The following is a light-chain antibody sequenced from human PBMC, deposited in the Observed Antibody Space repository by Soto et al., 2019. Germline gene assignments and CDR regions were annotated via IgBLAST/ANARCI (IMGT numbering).Light chain of an antibody. V-gene: IGLV2-11*01. J-gene: IGLJ3*02. CDR3: CSHAGTYNVL. CDR2: TVN. CDR1: SSDVGGYNY. Sequence: QSALTQPRSVSGSPGQSVTISCTGTSSDVGGYNYVSWYQQNPGKAPKLMIYTVNKRPSGVPDRFSGSKSGNTASLTISGLRAEDVAVYYCCSHAGTYNVLFGGGTKVTVL.